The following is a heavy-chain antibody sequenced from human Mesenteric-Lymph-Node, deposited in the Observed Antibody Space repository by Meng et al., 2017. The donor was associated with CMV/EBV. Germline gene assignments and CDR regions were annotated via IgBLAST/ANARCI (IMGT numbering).Heavy chain of an antibody. CDR1: GYSFIGYY. Sequence: ASVKVSCRASGYSFIGYYMHWVRQAPGQGLEWMGWINPNGGGTNYAQEFQGRVTMTRDTSITTAYMELTSLRSDDTAVYYCARSFGQSVRGYYYGMDVWGQGTTVTVSS. CDR2: INPNGGGT. CDR3: ARSFGQSVRGYYYGMDV. V-gene: IGHV1-2*02. J-gene: IGHJ6*02. D-gene: IGHD3-10*01.